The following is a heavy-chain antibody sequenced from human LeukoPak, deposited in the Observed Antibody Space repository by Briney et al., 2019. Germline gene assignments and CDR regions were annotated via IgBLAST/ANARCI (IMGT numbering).Heavy chain of an antibody. V-gene: IGHV3-33*06. CDR2: IWYDGSNK. CDR3: AKDEGSYDFWSGYPDY. J-gene: IGHJ4*02. D-gene: IGHD3-3*01. Sequence: PGGSLRLSCAASGVTFSSYGMHWVRQAPGKGLEWVAVIWYDGSNKYYADSVKGRFTISRDNSKNTLYLQMNSLRAEDTAVYYCAKDEGSYDFWSGYPDYWGQGTLVTVSS. CDR1: GVTFSSYG.